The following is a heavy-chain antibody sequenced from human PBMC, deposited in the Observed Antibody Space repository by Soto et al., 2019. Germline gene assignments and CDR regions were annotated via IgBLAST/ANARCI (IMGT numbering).Heavy chain of an antibody. V-gene: IGHV1-2*02. CDR3: ARYLLMGVTLIADS. CDR2: INPNSGGT. Sequence: VPSVKVSCKSSGYTLTGFYMHWVRQAPGQGLEWMGWINPNSGGTNYAQKFQGRVTMTRDTSISTVYMELSRLRSDDTAVYYCARYLLMGVTLIADSWDQRTMVSFSS. D-gene: IGHD2-21*01. CDR1: GYTLTGFY. J-gene: IGHJ4*02.